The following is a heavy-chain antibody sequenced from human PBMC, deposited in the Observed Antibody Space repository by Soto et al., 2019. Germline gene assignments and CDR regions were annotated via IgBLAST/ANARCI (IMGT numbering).Heavy chain of an antibody. D-gene: IGHD3-10*01. CDR1: GFTFDDYA. Sequence: PVGSLRLSCAASGFTFDDYAMHWVRQAPGKGLEWVTGISWNSDTIGYADSVKGRFTISRDNAKNSLYLQMNSLRAEDTAFYYCARDVWSRASGPPDSWGQGTLVTVSS. CDR3: ARDVWSRASGPPDS. CDR2: ISWNSDTI. J-gene: IGHJ4*02. V-gene: IGHV3-9*01.